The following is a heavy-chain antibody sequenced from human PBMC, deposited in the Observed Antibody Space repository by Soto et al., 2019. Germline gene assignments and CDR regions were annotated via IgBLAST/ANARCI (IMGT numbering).Heavy chain of an antibody. CDR2: ISSSSSYT. D-gene: IGHD2-2*01. CDR3: ARAGVTGYAPGDY. V-gene: IGHV3-11*06. J-gene: IGHJ4*02. Sequence: QVQLVESGGGLVKPGGSLRLSCAASGFTFSDYYMSWIRQAPGKGLERVSYISSSSSYTNYADSVKGRFTIPRDNAKNSLYLQMNSLRAEDTAVYYCARAGVTGYAPGDYWGQGTLVTVSS. CDR1: GFTFSDYY.